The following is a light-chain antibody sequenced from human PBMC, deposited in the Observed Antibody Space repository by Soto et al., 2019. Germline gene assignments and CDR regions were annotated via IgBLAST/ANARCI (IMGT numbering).Light chain of an antibody. CDR3: QQYNSLPWT. Sequence: DIQMTQSPSTLSASVGDRVTITCRASQSIINWLGWYQQKPGKAPKLLIYKASSLESGVPSRFSGSGSGTDFTLNINRLQPDDFATYYCQQYNSLPWTFGQGTKVEIK. CDR2: KAS. J-gene: IGKJ1*01. V-gene: IGKV1-5*03. CDR1: QSIINW.